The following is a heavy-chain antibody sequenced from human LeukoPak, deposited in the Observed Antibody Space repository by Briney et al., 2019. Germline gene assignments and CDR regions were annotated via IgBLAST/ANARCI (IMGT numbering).Heavy chain of an antibody. Sequence: KTSETLSLTCTVSGGSISSYYWSWIRQPAGKGLEWIGRIYTSGSTNYNPSLKSRVTMSVDTSKNQFSLELSSVTAVDTAVYYCARGYYDILTGYLNWFDPWGQGTLVTVSS. CDR3: ARGYYDILTGYLNWFDP. CDR1: GGSISSYY. CDR2: IYTSGST. D-gene: IGHD3-9*01. J-gene: IGHJ5*02. V-gene: IGHV4-4*07.